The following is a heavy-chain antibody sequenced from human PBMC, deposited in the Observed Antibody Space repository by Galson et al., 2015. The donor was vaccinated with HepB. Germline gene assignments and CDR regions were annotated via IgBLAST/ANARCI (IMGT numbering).Heavy chain of an antibody. CDR2: ISSSSSYI. CDR1: GFTFSSYS. CDR3: ARAHYGDYRFDP. Sequence: SLRLSCAASGFTFSSYSMNWVRQAPGKGLEWVSSISSSSSYIYYADSVKGRFTISRDNAKNSLYLQMNSLRAEDTAVYYCARAHYGDYRFDPWGQGTLVTVSS. V-gene: IGHV3-21*01. J-gene: IGHJ5*02. D-gene: IGHD4-17*01.